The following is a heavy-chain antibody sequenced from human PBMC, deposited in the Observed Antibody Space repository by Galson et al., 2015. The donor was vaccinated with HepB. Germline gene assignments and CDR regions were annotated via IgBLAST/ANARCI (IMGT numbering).Heavy chain of an antibody. CDR3: ARAQGPYSGSYKGYFDY. D-gene: IGHD1-26*01. Sequence: SLRLSCAASGFTFSSYAMHWVRQAPGKGLEWVAVISYDGSNKYYADSVKGRFTISRDNSKNTLYLQMNSLRAEDTAVYYCARAQGPYSGSYKGYFDYWGQGTLVTVSS. CDR2: ISYDGSNK. CDR1: GFTFSSYA. J-gene: IGHJ4*02. V-gene: IGHV3-30-3*01.